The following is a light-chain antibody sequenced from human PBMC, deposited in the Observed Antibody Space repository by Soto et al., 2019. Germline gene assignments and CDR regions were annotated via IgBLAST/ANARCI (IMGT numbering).Light chain of an antibody. CDR3: QQYNTYWT. CDR2: KAS. Sequence: IQFTQSPSSRSASVVDRVTITFRASQSISSWLAWYQQKPGKAPKLLIYKASSLESGVPSRFSGSGSGIEFTLTLSSLQPDDFATYYCQQYNTYWTCGQGTKGDIK. CDR1: QSISSW. V-gene: IGKV1-5*03. J-gene: IGKJ1*01.